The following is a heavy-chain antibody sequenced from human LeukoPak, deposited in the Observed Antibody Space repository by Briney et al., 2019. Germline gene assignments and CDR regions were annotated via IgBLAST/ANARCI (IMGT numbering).Heavy chain of an antibody. CDR3: ARDSSYGYDY. D-gene: IGHD5-18*01. V-gene: IGHV3-23*01. J-gene: IGHJ4*02. CDR2: ISDSGDKT. CDR1: GFTFSSYV. Sequence: GGSLRLSCAASGFTFSSYVMGWVRQIPGQGLEWVSVISDSGDKTNYADSVKGRFTISRDNAKNTLYLQMNSLRAEDTAVYYCARDSSYGYDYWGQGTLVTVSS.